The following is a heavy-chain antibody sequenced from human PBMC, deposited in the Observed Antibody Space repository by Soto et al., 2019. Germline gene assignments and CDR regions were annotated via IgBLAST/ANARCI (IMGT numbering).Heavy chain of an antibody. CDR2: ISRGGDT. Sequence: EVQLVESGGELIQPGGSLRLSCAASGFNVSSSYMSWVRQAPGKGLEWVAVISRGGDTFYADPVKGRFSISRDNSKGTLFLQLTSLSVDDTAVYYCVRNYYTVSLGRDWGQGTLVTVSS. CDR3: VRNYYTVSLGRD. V-gene: IGHV3-53*02. D-gene: IGHD1-7*01. J-gene: IGHJ4*02. CDR1: GFNVSSSY.